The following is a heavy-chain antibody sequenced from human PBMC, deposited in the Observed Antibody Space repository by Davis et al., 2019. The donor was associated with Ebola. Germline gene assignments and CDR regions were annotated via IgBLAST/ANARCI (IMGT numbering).Heavy chain of an antibody. V-gene: IGHV4-38-2*01. CDR2: IYHSGST. Sequence: PSETLSLTCAVSGYSISSGYYWGWIRQPPGKGLEWIGSIYHSGSTCYNPSLKSRVTISVDTSKNQFSLKLSSVTAADTAVYYCASDYGDYVGWYFDLWGRGTLVTVSS. CDR1: GYSISSGYY. CDR3: ASDYGDYVGWYFDL. D-gene: IGHD4-17*01. J-gene: IGHJ2*01.